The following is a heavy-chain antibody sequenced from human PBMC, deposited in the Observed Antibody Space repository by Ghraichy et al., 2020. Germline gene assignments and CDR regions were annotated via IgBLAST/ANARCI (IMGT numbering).Heavy chain of an antibody. J-gene: IGHJ3*02. Sequence: GGSLRLSCAASGFTVNSKYMSWVRQAPGKGLEWVSIIYRDGSTYHADSVKGRFTISRDSSKNTVYLQMNSLRAEDTAIYYCAKLSGDYFDRAAFDIWGQGTMVTVSS. CDR3: AKLSGDYFDRAAFDI. V-gene: IGHV3-66*01. CDR1: GFTVNSKY. D-gene: IGHD3-22*01. CDR2: IYRDGST.